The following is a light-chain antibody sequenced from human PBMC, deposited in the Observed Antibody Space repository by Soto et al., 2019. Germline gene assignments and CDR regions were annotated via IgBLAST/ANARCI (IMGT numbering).Light chain of an antibody. Sequence: EIVLTQSPGTLSLSPGERATLSCSASQSVIGRQLAWYQHQPGQAPRLILYGVSTRATGSPARFTGSGGGAAFSPTTSRLEPEDFAVFYCQLYGPSPPITFGQGTRVEIK. CDR1: QSVIGRQ. V-gene: IGKV3-20*01. CDR3: QLYGPSPPIT. CDR2: GVS. J-gene: IGKJ5*01.